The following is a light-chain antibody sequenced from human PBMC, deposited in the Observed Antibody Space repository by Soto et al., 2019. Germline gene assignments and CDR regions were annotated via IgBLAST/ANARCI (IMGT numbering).Light chain of an antibody. CDR2: EVS. V-gene: IGLV2-8*01. Sequence: QSALTQPPSASGSPGQSVTISCTGTSSDVGGYNYVSWYQQHPGKAPKLMIYEVSKRPSGVPDRFSGSKSGNTASLTVSGLQAEDEADYYSSSYAGNTSVFGTGTKVTVL. J-gene: IGLJ1*01. CDR3: SSYAGNTSV. CDR1: SSDVGGYNY.